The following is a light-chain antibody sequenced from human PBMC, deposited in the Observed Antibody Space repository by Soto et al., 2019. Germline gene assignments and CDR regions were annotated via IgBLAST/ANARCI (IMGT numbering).Light chain of an antibody. CDR3: QQRLHWPIT. CDR1: QTVGRY. Sequence: IVLTQSTATLSLSPGYRVTLSCRASQTVGRYLSWYQHSPGQGPRLLVYDASNRATGIPARFSGSWYETDFNLTISSLETEDFAVYYCQQRLHWPITFGQGTRLEIK. CDR2: DAS. V-gene: IGKV3-11*01. J-gene: IGKJ5*01.